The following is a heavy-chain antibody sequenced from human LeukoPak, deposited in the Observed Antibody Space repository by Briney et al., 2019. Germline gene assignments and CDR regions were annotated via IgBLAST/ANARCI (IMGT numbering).Heavy chain of an antibody. CDR1: GFTFSDYY. CDR2: ISSSGSTI. J-gene: IGHJ4*02. D-gene: IGHD3-10*01. V-gene: IGHV3-11*01. CDR3: AREVLLWFGELSVGDY. Sequence: SGGSLRLSCAASGFTFSDYYMSWIRQAPGKGLEWVSYISSSGSTIYYADSVKGRFTISRDNAKNSLYLQMNSLRAEDTAVYYCAREVLLWFGELSVGDYWGQGTLVTVSS.